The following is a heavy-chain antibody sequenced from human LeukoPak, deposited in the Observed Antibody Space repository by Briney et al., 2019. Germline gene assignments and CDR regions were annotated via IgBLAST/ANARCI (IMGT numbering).Heavy chain of an antibody. D-gene: IGHD3-3*01. CDR3: ARPRTYYDSWSGYPPFDY. V-gene: IGHV1-69*13. J-gene: IGHJ4*02. CDR2: IIPIFGTA. Sequence: SVKVSCKASGGTFSSYAISWVRQAPGQGLEWMGGIIPIFGTANYAQKFQGRVTITADESTSTAFMELSSLRPEDTAVYYYARPRTYYDSWSGYPPFDYWGQGTLVTVSS. CDR1: GGTFSSYA.